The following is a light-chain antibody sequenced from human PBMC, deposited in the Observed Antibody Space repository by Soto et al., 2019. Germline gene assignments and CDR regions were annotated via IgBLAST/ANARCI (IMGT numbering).Light chain of an antibody. CDR1: QSVLYSSNNKNY. Sequence: DIVMTQSPDSLAVSLGERATINCKSSQSVLYSSNNKNYLAWYQQKPGQPPKFLIYWASTRESGVPDRFSGGGSGTDFTLTINSLQAEDVAVYYCQQYYATPYTFGQGTKLEIK. CDR3: QQYYATPYT. V-gene: IGKV4-1*01. J-gene: IGKJ2*01. CDR2: WAS.